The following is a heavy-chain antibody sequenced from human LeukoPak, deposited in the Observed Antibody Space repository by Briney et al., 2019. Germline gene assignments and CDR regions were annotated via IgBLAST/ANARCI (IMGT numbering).Heavy chain of an antibody. V-gene: IGHV3-48*01. CDR1: GFTFSNYN. CDR3: VREEGFDY. J-gene: IGHJ4*02. Sequence: GGSLRLSCAASGFTFSNYNMSWVRQAPGKGLEWVSFISSSSSTIYYADSVKGRFIISRDNAKNSLYLQMNSLRAEDTAVYYCVREEGFDYWGQGIQVTVSS. CDR2: ISSSSSTI.